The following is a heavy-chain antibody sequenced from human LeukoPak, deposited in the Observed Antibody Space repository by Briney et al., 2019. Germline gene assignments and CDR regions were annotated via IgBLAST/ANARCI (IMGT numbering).Heavy chain of an antibody. D-gene: IGHD3-22*01. CDR1: GYSFTSYW. CDR2: IYPGDSDT. CDR3: ARQGKYYDSSGYYYCFDY. Sequence: KVGESLKISCKGSGYSFTSYWIGWVRQLPGKGLEWMGIIYPGDSDTRYSPSFQSQVTISADKSISTAYLQWSSLKASDTAMYYCARQGKYYDSSGYYYCFDYWGQGTLVTVSS. V-gene: IGHV5-51*01. J-gene: IGHJ4*02.